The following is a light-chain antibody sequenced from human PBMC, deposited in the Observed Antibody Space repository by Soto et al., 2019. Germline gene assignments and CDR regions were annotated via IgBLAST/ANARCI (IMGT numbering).Light chain of an antibody. CDR2: DAS. CDR3: QQRRHWPIT. Sequence: EIVLTQSPATLSLSPGERATLSCRASQNIDTYLAWYQQKPGQVPRHLMYDASNRATGIPARFSGSGSGTDFTLTISSLEPEDFAVYYCQQRRHWPITFGGGTKVEIK. V-gene: IGKV3-11*01. CDR1: QNIDTY. J-gene: IGKJ4*01.